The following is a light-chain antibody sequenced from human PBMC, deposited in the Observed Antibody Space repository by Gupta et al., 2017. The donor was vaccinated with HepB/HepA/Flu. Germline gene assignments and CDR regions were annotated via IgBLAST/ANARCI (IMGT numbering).Light chain of an antibody. CDR1: QGISTY. Sequence: DIQLIQSPSFLSASVGDRVTITCRASQGISTYLAWYQQEPGKAPKLLIYAASTLQSGVPSRFSGSGSGTEFTLTISSLQPEDFATYYCQHLHSYPPITFGQGTRLEIK. V-gene: IGKV1-9*01. CDR3: QHLHSYPPIT. CDR2: AAS. J-gene: IGKJ5*01.